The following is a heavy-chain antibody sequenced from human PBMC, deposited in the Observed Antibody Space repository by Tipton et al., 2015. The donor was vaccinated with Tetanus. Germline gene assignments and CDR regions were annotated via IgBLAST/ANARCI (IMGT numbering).Heavy chain of an antibody. CDR3: ARAYYDFPTGMDV. D-gene: IGHD3-3*01. J-gene: IGHJ6*02. CDR1: GFIFSSYG. CDR2: SWYDGTDK. V-gene: IGHV3-33*01. Sequence: AASGFIFSSYGIHWVRQAPGKGLEWVAVSWYDGTDKYYADSVKGRFTISRDNSKNTLYLQMNSLRDEDTAVYYCARAYYDFPTGMDVWGQGTTVTVSS.